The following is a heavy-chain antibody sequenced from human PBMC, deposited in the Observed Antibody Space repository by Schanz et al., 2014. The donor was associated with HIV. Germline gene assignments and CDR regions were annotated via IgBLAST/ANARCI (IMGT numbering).Heavy chain of an antibody. V-gene: IGHV1-46*04. CDR3: ARKWLNWLDP. CDR1: GYTLSSYY. D-gene: IGHD3-22*01. Sequence: QVQLVQSGAEVKKPGASVKLSCKASGYTLSSYYMQWVRQAPGQGLEWVGVINPKDGSATYAQKLQGRVTMTRDTSTSTVYMELSSLRSEDTAVYFCARKWLNWLDPWGQGAQVIVSS. CDR2: INPKDGSA. J-gene: IGHJ5*02.